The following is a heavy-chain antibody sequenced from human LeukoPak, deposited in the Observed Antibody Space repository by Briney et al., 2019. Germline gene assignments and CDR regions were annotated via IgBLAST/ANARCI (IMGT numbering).Heavy chain of an antibody. CDR3: AWLPSY. J-gene: IGHJ4*02. CDR1: GGSIRSGGYY. V-gene: IGHV4-39*07. D-gene: IGHD5-12*01. CDR2: IYYSGST. Sequence: SETLSLTCTVSGGSIRSGGYYWGWIRQPPGKGLEWIATIYYSGSTNYNPSLKSRVTISVDTSKNQFSLKLSSVTAADTAVYYCAWLPSYWGQGTLVTVSS.